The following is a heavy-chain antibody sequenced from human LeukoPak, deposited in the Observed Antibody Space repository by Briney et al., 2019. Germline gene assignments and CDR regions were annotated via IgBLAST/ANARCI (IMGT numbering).Heavy chain of an antibody. CDR2: INAGNGNT. J-gene: IGHJ1*01. CDR3: ATFVYYFDTSGYDIGYFQN. V-gene: IGHV1-3*01. Sequence: ASVKVSCKASGYTFTGYYMHWVRQAPGQRLEWMGWINAGNGNTKYSQKFQGRVTITRDTSASTAYMELSSLRSEDTAVYYCATFVYYFDTSGYDIGYFQNWGQGTLVTVSS. CDR1: GYTFTGYY. D-gene: IGHD3-22*01.